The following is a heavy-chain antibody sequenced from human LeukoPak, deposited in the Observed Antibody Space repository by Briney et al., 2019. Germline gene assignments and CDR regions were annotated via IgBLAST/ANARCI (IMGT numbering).Heavy chain of an antibody. V-gene: IGHV3-21*04. CDR3: ARAVLRYFGGNWFDP. CDR2: ISTSSSYI. J-gene: IGHJ5*02. Sequence: GGSLRLSCAASGFTLSSYSMNWVRQAPGKGLEWVSFISTSSSYIYYADSVKGRFIISRDNARKSLYLQMNSLRAEDTAVYYCARAVLRYFGGNWFDPWGQGTLVTVSS. CDR1: GFTLSSYS. D-gene: IGHD3-9*01.